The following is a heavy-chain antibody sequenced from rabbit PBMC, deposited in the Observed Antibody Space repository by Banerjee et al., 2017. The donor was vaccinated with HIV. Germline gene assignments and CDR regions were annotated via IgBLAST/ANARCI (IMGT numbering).Heavy chain of an antibody. CDR2: IWTSSART. D-gene: IGHD4-2*01. CDR3: ARDDFAVSYIYTIYAFSL. J-gene: IGHJ4*01. Sequence: QSLEESGGDLVKPGASLTLTCTASGIDFSSSYRICWVRQAPGKGLELIACIWTSSARTWYASWVSGRFTISKTSSTTVTLQMTSLTAADTATYFCARDDFAVSYIYTIYAFSLWGQGTLVTVS. CDR1: GIDFSSSYR. V-gene: IGHV1S40*01.